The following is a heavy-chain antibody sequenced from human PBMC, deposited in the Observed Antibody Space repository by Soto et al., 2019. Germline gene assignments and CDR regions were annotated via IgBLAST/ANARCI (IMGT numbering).Heavy chain of an antibody. CDR2: IFGSGET. CDR3: VREGDYSDNNGYPLFDY. D-gene: IGHD3-22*01. Sequence: SETLSLTCTVSGGSISSYYWSWIRQPAGKGLEWIGRIFGSGETYYNPSLKSRIILSVDLSKSQFSLELTSVTAADTAVYFCVREGDYSDNNGYPLFDYWGQGTLVTVSS. V-gene: IGHV4-4*07. CDR1: GGSISSYY. J-gene: IGHJ4*02.